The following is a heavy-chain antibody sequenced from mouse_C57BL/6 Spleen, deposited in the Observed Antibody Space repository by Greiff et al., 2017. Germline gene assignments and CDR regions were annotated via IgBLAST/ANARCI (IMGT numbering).Heavy chain of an antibody. CDR3: ARGDYDGWYFDV. Sequence: EVQGVESGGGLVKPGGSLKLSCAASGFTFSDYGMHWVRQAPEQGLEWVAYISSGSSTIYYADTVKGRFTISRDNAKNTLFLQMTSLRSEDTAMYYCARGDYDGWYFDVWGTGTTVTVSS. D-gene: IGHD2-4*01. J-gene: IGHJ1*03. CDR2: ISSGSSTI. CDR1: GFTFSDYG. V-gene: IGHV5-17*01.